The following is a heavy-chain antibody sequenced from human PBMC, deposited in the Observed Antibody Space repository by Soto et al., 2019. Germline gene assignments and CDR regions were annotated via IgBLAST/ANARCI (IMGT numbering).Heavy chain of an antibody. CDR1: GYTFTSYG. D-gene: IGHD4-17*01. CDR2: ISAYNGNT. CDR3: ARSTAGYYYGMDV. Sequence: ASVQVSCKDSGYTFTSYGISWVRQAPGQGLEWMGWISAYNGNTNYAQKLQDRVTMTTDTSTSTAYMELMSLRSDDTAVYYCARSTAGYYYGMDVWGQGTTVSVSS. V-gene: IGHV1-18*04. J-gene: IGHJ6*02.